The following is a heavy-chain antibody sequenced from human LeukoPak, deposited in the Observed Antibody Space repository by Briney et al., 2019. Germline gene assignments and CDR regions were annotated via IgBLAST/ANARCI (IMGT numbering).Heavy chain of an antibody. CDR1: GGTFSSYA. D-gene: IGHD1-26*01. CDR3: ARRPSRWDPTDY. V-gene: IGHV1-69*13. J-gene: IGHJ4*02. CDR2: IIPIFGTA. Sequence: GASVKVSCKASGGTFSSYAISWVRQAPGQGLEWMGGIIPIFGTANYAQKFQGRVTITADESTSTAYMELSSLRSEDTAVYYCARRPSRWDPTDYWGQGTLVTVSS.